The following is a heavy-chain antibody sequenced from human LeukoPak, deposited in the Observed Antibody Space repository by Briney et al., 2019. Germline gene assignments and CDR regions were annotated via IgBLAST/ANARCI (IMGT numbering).Heavy chain of an antibody. Sequence: SETPSLTCAVSGGSISSTNWWSWVRQPPGKGLEWIGEIYHTGSANFNPSLESRVTISVDKSKNHFSLNLSSVTAADTAVYYCATISVAPSGDYYFAMGAWGQGTTVTVSS. D-gene: IGHD6-19*01. J-gene: IGHJ6*02. CDR2: IYHTGSA. CDR1: GGSISSTNW. CDR3: ATISVAPSGDYYFAMGA. V-gene: IGHV4-4*02.